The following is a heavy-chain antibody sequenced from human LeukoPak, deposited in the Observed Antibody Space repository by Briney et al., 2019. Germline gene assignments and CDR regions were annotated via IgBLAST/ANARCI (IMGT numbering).Heavy chain of an antibody. CDR3: AGRRRIGRYSYGCLDY. J-gene: IGHJ4*02. CDR1: GGSISSSSYY. CDR2: IYYSGST. D-gene: IGHD5-18*01. Sequence: SETLSLTCTVSGGSISSSSYYWGWIRQPPGKGLEWIGSIYYSGSTYYNPSLKSRVTISVDTSKNQFSLKLSSVTAADTAVYYCAGRRRIGRYSYGCLDYWGQGTLVTVSS. V-gene: IGHV4-39*01.